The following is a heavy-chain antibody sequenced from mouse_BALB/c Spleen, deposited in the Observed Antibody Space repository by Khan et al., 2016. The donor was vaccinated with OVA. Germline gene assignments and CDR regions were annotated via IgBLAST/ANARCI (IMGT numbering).Heavy chain of an antibody. Sequence: VQLKQSGPDLVKPSQSLSLTCTVTGYSITSGYSWHWIRQFPGNKLEWMGYIHYSGSTNYNPSLKSRISITRDTSKNQFFMQLNSVTTEDTATYYCARSGTTVVAYWYFDVWGPGTTVTVSS. J-gene: IGHJ1*01. D-gene: IGHD1-1*01. CDR1: GYSITSGYS. CDR2: IHYSGST. CDR3: ARSGTTVVAYWYFDV. V-gene: IGHV3-1*02.